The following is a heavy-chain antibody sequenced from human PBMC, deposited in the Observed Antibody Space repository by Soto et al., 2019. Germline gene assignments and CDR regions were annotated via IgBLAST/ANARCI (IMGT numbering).Heavy chain of an antibody. CDR3: ASDDEHGSNCDLAY. CDR2: IFPNGGDK. Sequence: QVQLVQSGGGVVQPGRSLKLSCAASGFNFNTYFMHWVRQAPGKGLEWVAMIFPNGGDKEYAETVKGRFTISRDTSNNRMYLQMASLRPEDTAVYYCASDDEHGSNCDLAYWGQAALVTVSS. D-gene: IGHD1-26*01. V-gene: IGHV3-30*13. J-gene: IGHJ4*02. CDR1: GFNFNTYF.